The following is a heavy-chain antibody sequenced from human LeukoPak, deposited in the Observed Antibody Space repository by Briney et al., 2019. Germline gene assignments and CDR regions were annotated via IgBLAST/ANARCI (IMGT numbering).Heavy chain of an antibody. V-gene: IGHV5-51*01. CDR1: AYSFTSNW. CDR3: ATMVMTTRAFDY. D-gene: IGHD4/OR15-4a*01. Sequence: GESLKISCKGSAYSFTSNWIGWVRQMPGKGLEWMGIIYPGDSDTRYSPSFQGQVTISADKSISTAYLQWSSLKASDTTMYYCATMVMTTRAFDYWGQGTLVTVSS. CDR2: IYPGDSDT. J-gene: IGHJ4*02.